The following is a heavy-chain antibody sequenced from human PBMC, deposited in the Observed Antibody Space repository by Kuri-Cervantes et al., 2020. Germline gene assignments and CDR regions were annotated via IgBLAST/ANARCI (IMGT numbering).Heavy chain of an antibody. V-gene: IGHV1-69*06. J-gene: IGHJ5*02. CDR1: GGTFSSYA. D-gene: IGHD6-19*01. Sequence: SVKVSCKASGGTFSSYAISWVRQAPGQGLEWMGGIIPIFGTANYAQKFQGRVTITADKSTSTAYMELSSLRSEDTAVYYCARVRSSGWRGLFWFDPWGQGTLVTVSS. CDR3: ARVRSSGWRGLFWFDP. CDR2: IIPIFGTA.